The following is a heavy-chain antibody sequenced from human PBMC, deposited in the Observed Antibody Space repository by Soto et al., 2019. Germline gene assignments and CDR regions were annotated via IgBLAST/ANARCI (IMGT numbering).Heavy chain of an antibody. Sequence: SETLSLTCTVSGGSISSSSYYWGWIRQPPGKGLEWIGSIYYSGSTYYNPSLKSRVTISVDTSKNQFSLKLSSVTAADTAVYYCARRGSCSSTSCYGYNWFDPWGQGTLVTGLL. D-gene: IGHD2-2*01. J-gene: IGHJ5*02. CDR1: GGSISSSSYY. CDR3: ARRGSCSSTSCYGYNWFDP. CDR2: IYYSGST. V-gene: IGHV4-39*01.